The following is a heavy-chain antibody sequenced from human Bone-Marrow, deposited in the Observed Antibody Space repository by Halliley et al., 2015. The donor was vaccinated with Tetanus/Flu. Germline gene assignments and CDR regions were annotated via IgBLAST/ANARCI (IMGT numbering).Heavy chain of an antibody. V-gene: IGHV3-74*01. Sequence: WVSRVKSDGGTTSYADSVKGRFTIPRDNAKNALYLQMNSLMAEDTAIYYCTRDAARGGSLVYWGQGTLVTVSS. CDR2: VKSDGGTT. J-gene: IGHJ4*02. CDR3: TRDAARGGSLVY. D-gene: IGHD3-10*01.